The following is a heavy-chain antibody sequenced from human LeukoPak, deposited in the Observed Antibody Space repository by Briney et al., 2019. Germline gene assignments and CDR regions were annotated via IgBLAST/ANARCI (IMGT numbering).Heavy chain of an antibody. CDR3: ARDGVYAGFDY. J-gene: IGHJ4*02. D-gene: IGHD2-8*01. CDR2: TKDDGSEK. CDR1: GFTFSSYW. V-gene: IGHV3-7*01. Sequence: GGSLRLSCAASGFTFSSYWMSWARQAPGKGLEWVANTKDDGSEKYYVDSVKGRFTISRDNARNSLYLQMNSLRVEDTAVYYCARDGVYAGFDYWGQGTLVT.